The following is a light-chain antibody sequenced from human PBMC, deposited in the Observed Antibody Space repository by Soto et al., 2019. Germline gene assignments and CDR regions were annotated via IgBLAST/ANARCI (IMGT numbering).Light chain of an antibody. CDR2: GAS. CDR1: QGISNF. CDR3: QKDISGPWT. V-gene: IGKV1-27*01. J-gene: IGKJ1*01. Sequence: DIQMTQSPSSLSASVGDRVTITCRASQGISNFLAWYQHKPGKVPKLLIYGASTLQSGVPSRFSGSGSGTDFSLTISSLQPEDVATYYCQKDISGPWTFGQGTKVEIK.